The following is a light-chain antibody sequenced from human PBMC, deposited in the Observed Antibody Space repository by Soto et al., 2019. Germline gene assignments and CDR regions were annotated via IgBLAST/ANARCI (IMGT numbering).Light chain of an antibody. CDR3: HQYFSAPYS. CDR2: WAS. Sequence: NVMTQSPDILTVSLGERATISCKSSQTVLYYANNKNYLAWYQHKPGQPPKLLISWASTRESGVPDRFSGSGSVTEFNLTISSLQVEDVAVYYCHQYFSAPYSFGQGTKVEVQ. J-gene: IGKJ2*01. V-gene: IGKV4-1*01. CDR1: QTVLYYANNKNY.